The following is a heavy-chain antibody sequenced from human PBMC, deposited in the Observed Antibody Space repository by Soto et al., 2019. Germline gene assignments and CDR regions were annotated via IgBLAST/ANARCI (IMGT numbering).Heavy chain of an antibody. D-gene: IGHD5-12*01. V-gene: IGHV1-69*01. CDR2: IIPIFGTA. CDR1: GGTFSSYA. J-gene: IGHJ3*02. Sequence: QVQLVQSGAEVKKPGSSVKVSCKASGGTFSSYAISWVRQAPGQGLEWMGGIIPIFGTANYAQKFQGRVTITAYESTSTAYMELSSLRSEDTSVYYCARVHHVEMATSDAFYIWGQGTMVTVSS. CDR3: ARVHHVEMATSDAFYI.